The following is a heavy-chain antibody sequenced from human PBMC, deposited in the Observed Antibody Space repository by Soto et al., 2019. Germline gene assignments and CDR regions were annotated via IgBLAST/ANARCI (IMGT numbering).Heavy chain of an antibody. Sequence: GGSLRLYCAASGFSFSSFWMHWARQAPGKGLVWVAHIHNDGSRTSYADSVKGRFTISRDNAKNTLYLQMNSLRAEDTAMYYCARDFGEVGSTAAFDIWGQGTMVTVSS. CDR2: IHNDGSRT. V-gene: IGHV3-74*01. CDR3: ARDFGEVGSTAAFDI. D-gene: IGHD1-26*01. J-gene: IGHJ3*02. CDR1: GFSFSSFW.